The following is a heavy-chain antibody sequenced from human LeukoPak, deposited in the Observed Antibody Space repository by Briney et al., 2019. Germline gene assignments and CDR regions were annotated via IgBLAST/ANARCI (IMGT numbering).Heavy chain of an antibody. CDR3: AKGLVRGSYRYGYFDY. CDR1: GFTFDEYA. CDR2: ISWNTGTI. Sequence: GGSLRLSCAASGFTFDEYAMHWVRQAPGKGLEWVSGISWNTGTIGYADSVKGRFTISRDNAKNSLYLQMNSLRVEDTALYYCAKGLVRGSYRYGYFDYWGQGTLVTVSS. V-gene: IGHV3-9*01. J-gene: IGHJ4*02. D-gene: IGHD3-16*02.